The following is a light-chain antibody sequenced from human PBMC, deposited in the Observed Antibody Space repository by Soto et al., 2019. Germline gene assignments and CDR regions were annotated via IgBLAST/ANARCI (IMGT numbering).Light chain of an antibody. Sequence: QSALTQPASVSGSPGQSITISCTGTTSAYVSWYQQHPGTAPKLMIYEVSNRPSGVSNRFSGSKSGNTASLTISGLQTEDEADYYCSSYTSSSTLLFGGGTKLTVL. CDR2: EVS. CDR1: TSAY. J-gene: IGLJ2*01. CDR3: SSYTSSSTLL. V-gene: IGLV2-14*01.